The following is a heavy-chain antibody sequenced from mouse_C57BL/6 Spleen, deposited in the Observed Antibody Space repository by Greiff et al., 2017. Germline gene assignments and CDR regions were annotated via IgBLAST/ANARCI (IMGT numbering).Heavy chain of an antibody. V-gene: IGHV1-52*01. CDR1: GYTFTSYW. CDR2: IDPSDSET. J-gene: IGHJ4*01. Sequence: QVQLQQPGAELVRPGSSVKLSCKASGYTFTSYWMHWVKQRPIQGLEWIGNIDPSDSETHYNQKFKDKATLTVDKSSSTAYMQLSSLTSEDSAVYYCARARVYYGNYCMDYWGQGTSVTVSS. CDR3: ARARVYYGNYCMDY. D-gene: IGHD2-1*01.